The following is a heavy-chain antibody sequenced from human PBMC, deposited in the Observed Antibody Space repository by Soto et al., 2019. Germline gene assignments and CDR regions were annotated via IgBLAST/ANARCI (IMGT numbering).Heavy chain of an antibody. CDR2: IYYSGGT. CDR3: AISEGGDPDDAFDI. V-gene: IGHV4-31*03. D-gene: IGHD3-16*01. Sequence: QVQLQESGPGLVKPSQTLSLTCTVSGGSISSGGYYWSWIRQHPGKGLEWIGYIYYSGGTYYNPSLKSRVTISVDTSKNQFSLKLSSVTAADTAVYYCAISEGGDPDDAFDIWGQGTMVTVSS. J-gene: IGHJ3*02. CDR1: GGSISSGGYY.